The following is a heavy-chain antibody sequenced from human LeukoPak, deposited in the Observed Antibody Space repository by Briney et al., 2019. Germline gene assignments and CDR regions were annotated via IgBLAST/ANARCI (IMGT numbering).Heavy chain of an antibody. Sequence: SETLSLTCTVSGGSISSYYWSWIRQPPGKGLEWIGYIYYSGSTNYNPSLKSRVTISVDTSKNQFSLKLSSVTAADTAVYYCARRLYGSALDYWGQGTLVTVSS. CDR1: GGSISSYY. CDR2: IYYSGST. CDR3: ARRLYGSALDY. D-gene: IGHD1-26*01. J-gene: IGHJ4*02. V-gene: IGHV4-59*01.